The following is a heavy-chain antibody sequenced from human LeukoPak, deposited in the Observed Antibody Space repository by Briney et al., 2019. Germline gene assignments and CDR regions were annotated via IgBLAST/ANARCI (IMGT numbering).Heavy chain of an antibody. CDR2: LYSGGNT. V-gene: IGHV3-53*05. CDR1: GFTVSSNY. CDR3: ARDQIKYCSGGSCYSAY. D-gene: IGHD2-15*01. Sequence: PGGSLRLSCAVSGFTVSSNYMSWDRQAPGKGLEWVSVLYSGGNTYYADSVKGRFTISRDNSKNTLYLQMNSLRAEDTAVYYCARDQIKYCSGGSCYSAYWGQGTLVTVSS. J-gene: IGHJ4*02.